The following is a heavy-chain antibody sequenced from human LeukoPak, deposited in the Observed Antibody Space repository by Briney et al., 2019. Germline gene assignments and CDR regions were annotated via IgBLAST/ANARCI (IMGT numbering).Heavy chain of an antibody. V-gene: IGHV4-59*08. J-gene: IGHJ5*02. CDR2: IYYSGST. Sequence: GSLRLSCAASGFTFSSYEMNWVRQAPGKGLEWIGYIYYSGSTNYNPSLKSRVTITVDTSKNQFSLKLSSVTAADTAVYYCARHPAPYCGGDCYSTFWFDPWGQGTLVTVSS. D-gene: IGHD2-21*02. CDR1: GFTFSSYE. CDR3: ARHPAPYCGGDCYSTFWFDP.